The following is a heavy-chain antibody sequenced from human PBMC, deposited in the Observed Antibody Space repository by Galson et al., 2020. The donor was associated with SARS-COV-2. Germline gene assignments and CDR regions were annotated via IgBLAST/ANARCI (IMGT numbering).Heavy chain of an antibody. D-gene: IGHD2-8*02. V-gene: IGHV1-18*01. CDR3: ARAGDCSGGVCYFNYFDY. CDR1: GYTFISYG. Sequence: ASVKVSCKASGYTFISYGINWVRQAPGQGLEWMGWISTYNGNIHYAQKFQGRVTMTTDRSTSTAYMDLRSLRSDDTAVYYCARAGDCSGGVCYFNYFDYWGQGTLVTVSS. CDR2: ISTYNGNI. J-gene: IGHJ4*02.